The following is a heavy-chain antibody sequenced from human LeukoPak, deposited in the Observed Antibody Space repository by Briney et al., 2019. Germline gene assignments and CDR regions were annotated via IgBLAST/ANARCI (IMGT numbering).Heavy chain of an antibody. D-gene: IGHD3-3*01. CDR1: GGSFSGYY. CDR2: INHSGST. Sequence: SETLSLTCAVYGGSFSGYYWSWIRQPPGKGLEWIGEINHSGSTNYNPSLKSRVTISVDTSKNHFSLKLSSVTAADTAVYYCARGLYDFWSGYSRYFDYWGQGTLVTVSS. CDR3: ARGLYDFWSGYSRYFDY. J-gene: IGHJ4*02. V-gene: IGHV4-34*01.